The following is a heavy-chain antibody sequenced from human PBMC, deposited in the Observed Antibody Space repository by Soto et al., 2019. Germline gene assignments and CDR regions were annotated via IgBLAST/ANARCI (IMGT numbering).Heavy chain of an antibody. CDR1: GGTCGSYS. CDR2: ISSSSSTI. V-gene: IGHV3-48*01. Sequence: GGSLRLSWAAAGGTCGSYSRNWVRQAPGKGLEWVSYISSSSSTIYYADSVKGRFTISRDNAKNSLYLQMNSLRAEDTAVYYCARVVTMVRGVIIIVSDYYYYGMAVWGQGTTVTVSS. CDR3: ARVVTMVRGVIIIVSDYYYYGMAV. D-gene: IGHD3-10*01. J-gene: IGHJ6*02.